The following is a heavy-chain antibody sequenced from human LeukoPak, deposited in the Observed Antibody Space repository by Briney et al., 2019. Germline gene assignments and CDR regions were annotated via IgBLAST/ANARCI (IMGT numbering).Heavy chain of an antibody. Sequence: GGSLRLSCAASGFTFSDYYMSWIRQAPGKGLERVSYISSRGSTIYYADSVKGRFTISRDNAKNSLYLQMNGLRAEDTAVYYCARETYYYDSSGYNPSDYWGQGTLVTVSS. J-gene: IGHJ4*02. CDR3: ARETYYYDSSGYNPSDY. D-gene: IGHD3-22*01. V-gene: IGHV3-11*04. CDR1: GFTFSDYY. CDR2: ISSRGSTI.